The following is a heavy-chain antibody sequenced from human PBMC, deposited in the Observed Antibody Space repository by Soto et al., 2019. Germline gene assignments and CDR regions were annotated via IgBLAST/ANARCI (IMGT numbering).Heavy chain of an antibody. J-gene: IGHJ5*02. D-gene: IGHD6-19*01. CDR3: ARAAVAGSGVTNWFDP. Sequence: QVQLVESGGGLVKPGGSLRLSCAASGFTFSDYYMSWIRQAPGKGLEWVSYISSSSSYTNYADSVKGRFTISRDNAKNSLYLQMNSLRAEDTAVYYCARAAVAGSGVTNWFDPWGQGTLVTVSS. CDR1: GFTFSDYY. V-gene: IGHV3-11*05. CDR2: ISSSSSYT.